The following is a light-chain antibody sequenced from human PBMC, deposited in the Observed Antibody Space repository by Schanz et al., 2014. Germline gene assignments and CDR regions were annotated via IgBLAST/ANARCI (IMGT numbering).Light chain of an antibody. Sequence: QSALTQPASVSGSPGQSITISCTGTSSDVGGYNFVSWHQHHPGKAPKLLIHDISDRFSGVSNRFSGSKSGNTASLTISGLHPEDEADYYCSSYRRTDTTYVVFGGGTKLTVL. CDR3: SSYRRTDTTYVV. CDR1: SSDVGGYNF. V-gene: IGLV2-14*03. CDR2: DIS. J-gene: IGLJ2*01.